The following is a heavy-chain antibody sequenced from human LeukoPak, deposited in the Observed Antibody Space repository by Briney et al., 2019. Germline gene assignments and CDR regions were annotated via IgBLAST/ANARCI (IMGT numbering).Heavy chain of an antibody. CDR1: GFTFSSYA. D-gene: IGHD6-13*01. J-gene: IGHJ4*02. CDR2: ISGGGSST. Sequence: GGSLRLSCAASGFTFSSYAMSWVRQAPGKGLEWVSAISGGGSSTYYADSVKGRFTISRDNSRNTLYLQMNSLRAEDTAIYYCAKGIAAAGPYFDYWGQGTLVTVSS. CDR3: AKGIAAAGPYFDY. V-gene: IGHV3-23*01.